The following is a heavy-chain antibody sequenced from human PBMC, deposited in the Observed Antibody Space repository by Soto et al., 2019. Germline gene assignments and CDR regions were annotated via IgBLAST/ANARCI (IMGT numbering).Heavy chain of an antibody. CDR3: AKDHGSGWYAGPRN. CDR2: ISYDGSNK. D-gene: IGHD6-19*01. Sequence: QVQLVESGGGVVQPGRSLRLSCAASGFTFSSYGMHWVRQAPGKGLEWVAVISYDGSNKYYADSVKGRFTISRDNSKNTLYLQMNSLRAEDTAVYYCAKDHGSGWYAGPRNWGQGTLVTVSS. V-gene: IGHV3-30*18. CDR1: GFTFSSYG. J-gene: IGHJ4*02.